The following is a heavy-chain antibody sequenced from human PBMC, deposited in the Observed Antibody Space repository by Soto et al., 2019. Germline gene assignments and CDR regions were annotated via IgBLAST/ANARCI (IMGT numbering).Heavy chain of an antibody. V-gene: IGHV3-20*01. J-gene: IGHJ4*02. CDR1: GFTFSSYA. CDR2: INWNGGST. D-gene: IGHD3-10*01. CDR3: ARSRAYGSGSYYNGPYDY. Sequence: GGSLRLSCAASGFTFSSYAMSWVRQAPGKGLEWVSGINWNGGSTGYADSVKGRFTISRDNAKNSLYLQMNSLRAEDTALYHCARSRAYGSGSYYNGPYDYWGQGTLVTVSS.